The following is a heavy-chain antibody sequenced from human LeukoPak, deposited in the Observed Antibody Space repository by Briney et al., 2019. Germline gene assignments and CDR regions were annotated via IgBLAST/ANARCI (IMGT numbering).Heavy chain of an antibody. Sequence: EASVKVSCKASGYTFTSYDINWVRQATGQGLEWMGWMNPNSGNTGYAQKFQGRVTIIRNTSISTAYMELSSLRSEDTAVYYCARDLQGYDFWSDDAFDIWGQGTMVTVSS. V-gene: IGHV1-8*03. CDR3: ARDLQGYDFWSDDAFDI. CDR2: MNPNSGNT. D-gene: IGHD3-3*01. CDR1: GYTFTSYD. J-gene: IGHJ3*02.